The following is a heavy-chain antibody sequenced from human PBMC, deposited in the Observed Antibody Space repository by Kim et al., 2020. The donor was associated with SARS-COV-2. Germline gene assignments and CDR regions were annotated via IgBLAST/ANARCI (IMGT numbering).Heavy chain of an antibody. CDR3: ARGDTAMVMVDFDY. Sequence: SETLSLTCTVSGSSISSGYYWGWIRQPPGKGLEWIGSIYHSGSTYYNPSLKSRVTISVDTSKNQFSLKLSSVTAADTAVYYCARGDTAMVMVDFDYWGQGTLVTVSS. CDR1: GSSISSGYY. J-gene: IGHJ4*02. CDR2: IYHSGST. V-gene: IGHV4-38-2*02. D-gene: IGHD5-18*01.